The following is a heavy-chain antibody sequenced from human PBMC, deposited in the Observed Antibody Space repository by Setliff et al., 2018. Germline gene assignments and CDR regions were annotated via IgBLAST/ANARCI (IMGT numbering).Heavy chain of an antibody. CDR3: ARGDYDILTGYAQDDALGADAFDI. D-gene: IGHD3-9*01. CDR2: IIPIFGTA. Sequence: SVKVSCKASGGTFSSYAISWVRQAPGQGLEWMGGIIPIFGTANYAQKFQGRVTITTDESTSTAYMELRSLRSDDTAVYYCARGDYDILTGYAQDDALGADAFDIWGQGTMVTVS. J-gene: IGHJ3*02. CDR1: GGTFSSYA. V-gene: IGHV1-69*05.